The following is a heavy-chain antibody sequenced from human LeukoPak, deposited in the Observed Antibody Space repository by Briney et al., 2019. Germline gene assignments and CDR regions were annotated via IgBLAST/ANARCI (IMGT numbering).Heavy chain of an antibody. Sequence: GGSLTLSCAASGFTFSSYGMHWLRQAPGKGLEWVAFIRYDGSNKYYADSVRGRFTISRANSKNTLYLQSNRLRAEDSAVYSCAKVPAAIIGGFDYWGQGTLVTVSS. CDR2: IRYDGSNK. J-gene: IGHJ4*02. CDR3: AKVPAAIIGGFDY. V-gene: IGHV3-30*02. CDR1: GFTFSSYG. D-gene: IGHD2-2*01.